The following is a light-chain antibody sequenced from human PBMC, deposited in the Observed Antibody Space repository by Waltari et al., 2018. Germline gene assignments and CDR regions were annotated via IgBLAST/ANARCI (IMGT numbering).Light chain of an antibody. J-gene: IGLJ3*02. CDR1: SNNVGNQG. Sequence: QAGLTQPPSVSKGLRQTATLTCTGNSNNVGNQGAAWLQQHQGHPPKLLSYRNNNRPSGISESFSASRPGNTASLTITGLQPEDEADYYCSTWDSRLSARVFGGGTRLTVL. V-gene: IGLV10-54*04. CDR3: STWDSRLSARV. CDR2: RNN.